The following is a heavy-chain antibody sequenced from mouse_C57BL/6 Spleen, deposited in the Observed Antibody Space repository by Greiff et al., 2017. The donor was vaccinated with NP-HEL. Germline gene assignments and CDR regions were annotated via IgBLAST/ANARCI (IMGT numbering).Heavy chain of an antibody. CDR3: ARYGIRYFDV. D-gene: IGHD1-1*01. V-gene: IGHV5-16*01. CDR1: GFTFSDYY. Sequence: EVKLVESEGGLVQPGSSMKLSCTASGFTFSDYYMAWVRQVPEKGLEWVANINYDGSSTYYLDSLKSRFIISRDNAKNILYLQMSSLKSEDTATYYCARYGIRYFDVWGTGTTVTVSS. J-gene: IGHJ1*03. CDR2: INYDGSST.